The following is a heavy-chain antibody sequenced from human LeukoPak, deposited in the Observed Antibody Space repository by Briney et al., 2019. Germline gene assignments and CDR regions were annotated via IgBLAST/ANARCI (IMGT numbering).Heavy chain of an antibody. CDR3: ARSNTVGADLSFDS. V-gene: IGHV4-59*02. D-gene: IGHD1-26*01. CDR1: GDSVRSYY. J-gene: IGHJ4*02. CDR2: IYYSGST. Sequence: SETLSLTCTVSGDSVRSYYWSWIRQPPGKGLEWIGYIYYSGSTNYNPSLKSRVTISVDTSKNQFSLKLSSVTAADTAVYYCARSNTVGADLSFDSWGQGTLVTVSS.